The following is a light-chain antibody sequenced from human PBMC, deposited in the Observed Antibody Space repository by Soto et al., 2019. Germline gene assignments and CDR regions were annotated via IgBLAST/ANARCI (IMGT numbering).Light chain of an antibody. J-gene: IGKJ5*01. V-gene: IGKV3-11*01. CDR3: QQRSNWPLT. CDR1: QSVSSY. Sequence: EIVLPQSPATLSLSPGERATLFCRASQSVSSYFAWYQQKPGQAPNLLIYDASNRATGIPARFSGSGSGTDFTLTISSLEPEDFAVYYCQQRSNWPLTFGQGTRLEIK. CDR2: DAS.